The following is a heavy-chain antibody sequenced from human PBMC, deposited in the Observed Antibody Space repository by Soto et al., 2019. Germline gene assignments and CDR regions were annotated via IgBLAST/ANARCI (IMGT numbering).Heavy chain of an antibody. Sequence: RGESLKISCKGSGYSFTSYWISWVRQMPGKGLEWMGRIDPSDSYTNYSPSFQGHVTISADKSISTAYLQWSSLKASDTAMYYCARHVIAAAVGVLDYGMDVWGQGTTVTVSS. CDR1: GYSFTSYW. V-gene: IGHV5-10-1*01. J-gene: IGHJ6*02. CDR3: ARHVIAAAVGVLDYGMDV. D-gene: IGHD6-13*01. CDR2: IDPSDSYT.